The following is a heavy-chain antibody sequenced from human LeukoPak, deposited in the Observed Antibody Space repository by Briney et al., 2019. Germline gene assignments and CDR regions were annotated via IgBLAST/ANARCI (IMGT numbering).Heavy chain of an antibody. V-gene: IGHV4-39*07. Sequence: SETLSLTCTVSGDSISSSSYFWGWIRQPPGKGLEWIGSIYFSGRTYYNMSLKSRVTISVDTSKNQFSLRLSSVTAADTAVYYCARGPPHYYGSGSYYNVKEPFDYWGQGTLVTVSS. D-gene: IGHD3-10*01. CDR2: IYFSGRT. CDR3: ARGPPHYYGSGSYYNVKEPFDY. J-gene: IGHJ4*02. CDR1: GDSISSSSYF.